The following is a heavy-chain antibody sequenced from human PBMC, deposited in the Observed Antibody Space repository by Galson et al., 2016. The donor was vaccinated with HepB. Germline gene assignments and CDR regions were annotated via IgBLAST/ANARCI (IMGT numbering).Heavy chain of an antibody. V-gene: IGHV5-51*01. D-gene: IGHD6-19*01. CDR3: ASSVGVAGLDY. J-gene: IGHJ4*02. Sequence: QSGAEVKKPGESLKISCKGSGYTFNSYWIGWVRQMPGKGLEWMGIIYPDDSNNTYSPSFQGQVTISADKSISTAYLQWSSLKASDTAMYYCASSVGVAGLDYWGQGTLVTVSS. CDR1: GYTFNSYW. CDR2: IYPDDSNN.